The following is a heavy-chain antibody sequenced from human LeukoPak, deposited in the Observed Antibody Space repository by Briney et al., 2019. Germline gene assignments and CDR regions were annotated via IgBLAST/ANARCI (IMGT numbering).Heavy chain of an antibody. CDR1: GYTFTGYY. CDR3: ARDRRYCSSTSCYGWFDP. CDR2: INPNSGGT. D-gene: IGHD2-2*01. J-gene: IGHJ5*02. V-gene: IGHV1-2*02. Sequence: ASVKVSCKASGYTFTGYYMHWVRQAPGQGLEWMGWINPNSGGTNYAQKFQGRVTMTRDTSIGTAYMELSRLRSDDTAVYYCARDRRYCSSTSCYGWFDPWGQGTLVTVSS.